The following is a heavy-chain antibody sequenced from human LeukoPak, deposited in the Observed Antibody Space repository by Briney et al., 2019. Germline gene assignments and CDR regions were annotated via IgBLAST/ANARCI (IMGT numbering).Heavy chain of an antibody. J-gene: IGHJ4*02. CDR1: GFAFSSYA. CDR3: ARGSGSYDFDY. V-gene: IGHV4-39*01. Sequence: GSLRLSCAASGFAFSSYAMSWVRQPPGKGLEWIGSTYYSGSTYYNPSLKSRVTTSVDMSKNRFSLKLTSATAADTAVYYCARGSGSYDFDYWGQGTLVTVSS. D-gene: IGHD1-26*01. CDR2: TYYSGST.